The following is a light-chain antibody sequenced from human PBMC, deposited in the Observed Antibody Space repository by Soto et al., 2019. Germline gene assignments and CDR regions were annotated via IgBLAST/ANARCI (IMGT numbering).Light chain of an antibody. CDR3: LQLNSYPLT. CDR2: AAS. Sequence: DIQMTQSPSSLSASVGDSVTITCRASQNIKTYLNWYQQKPGKAPNLLIYAASSLHSGVPSRFSGSGSGTEFTLTISSLQPEDFATYYCLQLNSYPLTFGPGTKVDIK. V-gene: IGKV1-17*01. J-gene: IGKJ3*01. CDR1: QNIKTY.